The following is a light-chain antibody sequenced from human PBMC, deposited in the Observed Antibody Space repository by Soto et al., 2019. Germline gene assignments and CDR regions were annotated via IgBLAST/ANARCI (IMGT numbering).Light chain of an antibody. V-gene: IGLV1-47*01. CDR3: AAWDDSLSAL. CDR1: SSNIGSNY. CDR2: RNN. J-gene: IGLJ1*01. Sequence: QSVLTQPPSASGTPGQRVTISCSGSSSNIGSNYVYWYQQLPGTSPKLLIYRNNQRPSGVPERFSGSKSGISASLAISGLRSEDEADYYCAAWDDSLSALFGTGTKLTVL.